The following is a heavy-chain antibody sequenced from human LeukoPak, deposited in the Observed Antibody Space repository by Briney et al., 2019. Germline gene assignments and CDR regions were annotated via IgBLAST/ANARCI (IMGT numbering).Heavy chain of an antibody. CDR3: AVQLWSVEFRY. D-gene: IGHD5-18*01. J-gene: IGHJ4*02. CDR2: IIPIFGTA. Sequence: SVKVSCKASGGTFSSYAISWVRQAPGQGLEWMGGIIPIFGTANYAQKFQGRVTITADKSTSTAYMELSSLRSEDTAVYYCAVQLWSVEFRYWGQGTLVTVSS. V-gene: IGHV1-69*06. CDR1: GGTFSSYA.